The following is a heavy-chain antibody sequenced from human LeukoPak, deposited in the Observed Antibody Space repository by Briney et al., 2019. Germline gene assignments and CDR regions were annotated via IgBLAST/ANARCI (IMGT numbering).Heavy chain of an antibody. D-gene: IGHD1-1*01. CDR3: AKALLERRGDYYYGMDV. CDR1: GFTFSSYA. Sequence: GGSLRLSCAASGFTFSSYAMSWVRQAPGKGLEWVSAISGSGGYTYYADSVKGRFTISRDNSKNTLYLQMNSLRAEDTAVYYCAKALLERRGDYYYGMDVWGQGTTVTVSS. CDR2: ISGSGGYT. J-gene: IGHJ6*02. V-gene: IGHV3-23*01.